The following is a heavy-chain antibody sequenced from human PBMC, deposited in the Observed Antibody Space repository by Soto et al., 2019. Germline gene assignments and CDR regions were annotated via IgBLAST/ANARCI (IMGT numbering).Heavy chain of an antibody. D-gene: IGHD7-27*01. J-gene: IGHJ4*02. CDR1: GGSISTVNYW. V-gene: IGHV4-30-4*01. CDR3: ARGPSGDKVDS. CDR2: IYNGGST. Sequence: QVQLQESGPGLVKPSQTLSLTCTVSGGSISTVNYWWSWIRQSPDMGLEWIAHIYNGGSTNNNPSLESRVTMSVDTSKNQLSLTLSSVSAADTAVYYCARGPSGDKVDSWGQGTLVTVSS.